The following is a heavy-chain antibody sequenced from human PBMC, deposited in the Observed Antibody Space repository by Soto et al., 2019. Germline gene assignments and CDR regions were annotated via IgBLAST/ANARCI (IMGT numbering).Heavy chain of an antibody. CDR3: ARDKIPGLFDY. CDR1: GGSFSGYY. D-gene: IGHD2-21*01. V-gene: IGHV4-34*01. J-gene: IGHJ4*02. CDR2: INHSGST. Sequence: QVQLQQWGAGLLKPSETLSLTCAVYGGSFSGYYWTWIRQPPGTGAEWIGEINHSGSTNYNPSLKSRVTISVDTSKTQFSLKLTSVTAADTAVYYCARDKIPGLFDYWGQGTLVTVSS.